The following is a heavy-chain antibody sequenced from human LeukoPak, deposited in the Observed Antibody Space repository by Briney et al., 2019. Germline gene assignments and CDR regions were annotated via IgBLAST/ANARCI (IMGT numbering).Heavy chain of an antibody. V-gene: IGHV3-48*02. D-gene: IGHD1-26*01. CDR1: GFTFSSYT. CDR2: ISSSSSTI. J-gene: IGHJ4*02. CDR3: ARDWRGTYSFDS. Sequence: GGSLRLSCAASGFTFSSYTMNWVRQAPGKGLEWVPYISSSSSTIYYADSVKGRFTISRDNAKTSLYLQMNSLRDEDTAVYYCARDWRGTYSFDSWGQGTLVTVSS.